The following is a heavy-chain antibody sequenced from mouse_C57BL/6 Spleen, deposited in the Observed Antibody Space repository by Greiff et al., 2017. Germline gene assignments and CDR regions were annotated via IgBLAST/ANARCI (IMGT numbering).Heavy chain of an antibody. V-gene: IGHV1-58*01. CDR1: GYTFTSYG. D-gene: IGHD2-3*01. CDR3: ARLDGYPYYYAMDY. CDR2: IYIGNGYT. J-gene: IGHJ4*01. Sequence: VQLQQSGAELVRPGSSVKMSCKTSGYTFTSYGINWVKQRPGQGLEWIGYIYIGNGYTEYNEKFKGKATLTSDPSSITAYMQLSSLTSADSAIYFCARLDGYPYYYAMDYWGQGTSGTVSS.